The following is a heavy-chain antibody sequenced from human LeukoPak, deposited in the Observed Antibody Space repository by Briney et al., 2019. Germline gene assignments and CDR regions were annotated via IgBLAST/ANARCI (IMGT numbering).Heavy chain of an antibody. CDR1: GFTFSSYS. CDR3: ALTTVDYYFDY. V-gene: IGHV3-21*01. CDR2: ISSRTSYI. D-gene: IGHD4-17*01. J-gene: IGHJ4*02. Sequence: GGSLRLSCAASGFTFSSYSMNWVRQAPGKGLEWVSSISSRTSYIYYADSVKGRFTISRDNAKNSLYLQMNSLRAEDTAVYYCALTTVDYYFDYWGQGTLVTVSS.